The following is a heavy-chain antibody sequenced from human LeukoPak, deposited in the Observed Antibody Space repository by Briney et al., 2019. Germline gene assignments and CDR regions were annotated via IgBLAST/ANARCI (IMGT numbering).Heavy chain of an antibody. CDR1: GFTFSSYA. J-gene: IGHJ5*02. V-gene: IGHV3-23*01. D-gene: IGHD6-13*01. Sequence: GGSLRLSCAASGFTFSSYAMSWVRQAPGKGLEWVSTISGGGVTTYYADSVKGRLTISRDNSKNTVSLQMNSLRDDDTAVYFCARESPVAAVGRSWFNPWGQGTLVTVSS. CDR2: ISGGGVTT. CDR3: ARESPVAAVGRSWFNP.